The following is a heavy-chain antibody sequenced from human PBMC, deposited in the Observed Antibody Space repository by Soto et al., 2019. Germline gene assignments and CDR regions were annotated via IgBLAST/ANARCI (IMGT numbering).Heavy chain of an antibody. D-gene: IGHD1-1*01. CDR1: GGSVNSGNYY. CDR3: ARVERGTATTVVDAFDI. J-gene: IGHJ3*02. V-gene: IGHV4-34*01. CDR2: MSHSGGT. Sequence: QVQLQQWGAGLLKPSETLSLTCAVFGGSVNSGNYYWSWIRQPPGKGLEWIVEMSHSGGTHFNPSLKSRVTISVDTSKTHFSLKMSSVTAADTALYYCARVERGTATTVVDAFDIWGPGTMVTVSS.